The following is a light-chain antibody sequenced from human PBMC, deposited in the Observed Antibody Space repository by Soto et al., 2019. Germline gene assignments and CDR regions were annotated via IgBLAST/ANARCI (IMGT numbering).Light chain of an antibody. V-gene: IGLV2-14*03. J-gene: IGLJ1*01. CDR1: SSDVGGYNY. Sequence: QSVLTQPASVSGSPGQSITISCTGTSSDVGGYNYVSWYQQHPGKAPKVMIYEVTNRPSGVSNRFSGAKSGNTASLTISGLQTEDEADYYCTSYTSSNTLYVFGPGTKVTVL. CDR2: EVT. CDR3: TSYTSSNTLYV.